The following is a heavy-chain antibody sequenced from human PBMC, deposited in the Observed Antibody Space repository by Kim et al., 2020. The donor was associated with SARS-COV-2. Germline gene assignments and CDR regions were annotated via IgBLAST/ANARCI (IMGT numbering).Heavy chain of an antibody. J-gene: IGHJ4*02. V-gene: IGHV4-39*01. Sequence: SETLSLTCTVSGGSISSSSYYWGWIRQPPGKGLEWIGSIYYSGITYYNPSLKSRVTISVDTSKNQFSLNLSSVTAPDTAVYYCASPGYRFDYWGQATLVT. CDR2: IYYSGIT. D-gene: IGHD1-1*01. CDR1: GGSISSSSYY. CDR3: ASPGYRFDY.